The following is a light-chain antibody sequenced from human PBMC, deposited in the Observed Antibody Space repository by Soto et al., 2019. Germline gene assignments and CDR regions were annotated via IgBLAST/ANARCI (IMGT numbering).Light chain of an antibody. J-gene: IGKJ2*01. CDR2: AAS. V-gene: IGKV1-39*01. CDR3: QQSYSTPQYT. Sequence: DIQMTQSPSSLSASVGDRVTITCRASQSISSYLNWYQQKPGKAPKLLIYAASSLQSGVPSRLSGSGSGTDFTLTISSLQPEDVATYYCQQSYSTPQYTFGQGTKLEIK. CDR1: QSISSY.